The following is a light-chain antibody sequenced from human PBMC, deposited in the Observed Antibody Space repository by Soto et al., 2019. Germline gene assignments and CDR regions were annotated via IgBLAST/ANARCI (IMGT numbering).Light chain of an antibody. V-gene: IGKV3-11*01. CDR1: HGLGKY. CDR3: QQRSNSWT. Sequence: EIVLTQSPATLSLSPGERATLSCRARHGLGKYLTWYQQRPGQAPRLLIHDASKRATGVPARFSGSGSGTDFTLTISSLEPEDFAVYYCQQRSNSWTFGQGTKVEIK. J-gene: IGKJ1*01. CDR2: DAS.